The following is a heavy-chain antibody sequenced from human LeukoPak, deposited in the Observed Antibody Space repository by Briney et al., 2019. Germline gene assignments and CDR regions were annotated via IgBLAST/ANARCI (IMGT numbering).Heavy chain of an antibody. CDR1: GGSISSYY. J-gene: IGHJ4*02. Sequence: PSETLSLTCTVSGGSISSYYWNWIRQPPGKGLEWIGYIYSSGSTNYNPSLKSRVSISIDTSKNHFALKLSSVTAADTAVYYCARGLSLGELRYFDWSPKRSGFDYWGRGTLVTVSS. V-gene: IGHV4-59*12. D-gene: IGHD3-9*01. CDR3: ARGLSLGELRYFDWSPKRSGFDY. CDR2: IYSSGST.